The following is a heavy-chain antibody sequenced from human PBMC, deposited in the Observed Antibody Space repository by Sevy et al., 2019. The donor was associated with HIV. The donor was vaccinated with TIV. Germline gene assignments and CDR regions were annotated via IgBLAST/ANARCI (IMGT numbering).Heavy chain of an antibody. Sequence: GGSLRLSCAASGFIFSDYDMNWVRQAPGKGLEWVSAISGSGGSTYYADSVKGRFTISRDNSKNTLYLQMNSLRAEDTAVYYCAKGSDYYDSSGYEGGYYFDYWGQGTLVTVSS. V-gene: IGHV3-23*01. CDR2: ISGSGGST. CDR3: AKGSDYYDSSGYEGGYYFDY. J-gene: IGHJ4*02. D-gene: IGHD3-22*01. CDR1: GFIFSDYD.